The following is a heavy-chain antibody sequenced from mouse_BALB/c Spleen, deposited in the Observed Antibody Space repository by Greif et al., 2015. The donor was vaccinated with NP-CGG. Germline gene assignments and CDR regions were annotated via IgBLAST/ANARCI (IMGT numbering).Heavy chain of an antibody. CDR1: GYTFTSYY. V-gene: IGHV1S81*02. CDR2: INPSNGGT. J-gene: IGHJ4*01. CDR3: TRAGYYAMDY. Sequence: QVQLQQSGAELVKPGASVKLSCKASGYTFTSYYMYWVKQRPGRGLEWIGGINPSNGGTNFNEKFKSKATLTVDKSSSTAYMQLSSLTSEDSAVYYCTRAGYYAMDYWGQGTSVTVSS.